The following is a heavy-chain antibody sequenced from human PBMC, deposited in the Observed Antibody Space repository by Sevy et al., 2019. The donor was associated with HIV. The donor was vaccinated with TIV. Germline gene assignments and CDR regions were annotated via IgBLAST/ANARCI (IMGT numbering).Heavy chain of an antibody. Sequence: GGSLRLSCAASGFTFINYGMSWVRQAPGKGLEWVSVISGSGDTTNYADSVKGRFTISRDNSKDTVYLQLSSLRADDTAVYYCAGALYDSSGSFDALDIWGQGTMVTVSS. CDR1: GFTFINYG. CDR2: ISGSGDTT. CDR3: AGALYDSSGSFDALDI. J-gene: IGHJ3*02. D-gene: IGHD3-22*01. V-gene: IGHV3-23*01.